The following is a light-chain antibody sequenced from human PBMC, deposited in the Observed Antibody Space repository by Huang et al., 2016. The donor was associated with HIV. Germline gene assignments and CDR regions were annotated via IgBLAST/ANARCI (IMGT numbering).Light chain of an antibody. Sequence: DIQMTQSSSTLSASVGDRVTIACRASQSNSTWLAWYQQKPGRAPNLLIYDESTLESGVPSRVSGGGSGTDFTLTISSLQPDDFATYYCQQYNNFPWTFGQGTKVEV. V-gene: IGKV1-5*01. J-gene: IGKJ1*01. CDR2: DES. CDR3: QQYNNFPWT. CDR1: QSNSTW.